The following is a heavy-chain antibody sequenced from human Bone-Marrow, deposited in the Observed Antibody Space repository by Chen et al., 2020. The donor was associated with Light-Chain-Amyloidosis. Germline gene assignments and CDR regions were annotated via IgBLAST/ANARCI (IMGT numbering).Heavy chain of an antibody. V-gene: IGHV3-23*04. CDR1: GFTFSSYA. CDR2: ISGSGGST. D-gene: IGHD5-12*01. Sequence: EVQLVESGGGLVQAGGSLRLSCAASGFTFSSYAMSWVCQAPGKGLEWVSAISGSGGSTYYADSVKGRFTISRDNSKNTLYLQMNSRRAEDTAVYYCAKDLGPKGGYDYYWGQGTLVTVSS. J-gene: IGHJ4*02. CDR3: AKDLGPKGGYDYY.